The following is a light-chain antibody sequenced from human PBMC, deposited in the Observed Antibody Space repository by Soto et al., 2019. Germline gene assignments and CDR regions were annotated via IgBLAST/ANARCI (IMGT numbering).Light chain of an antibody. Sequence: QSVLTQPPSVSGSPGHSVTISCTGTSSDVGSYDRVSWYQQHPGTAPKLMIYDVSNRPSGVPDRFSGSKSGTTASLTISGLQAEDEAAYYCTSDTSSSTVVFGGGTKLTVL. J-gene: IGLJ2*01. V-gene: IGLV2-18*02. CDR3: TSDTSSSTVV. CDR1: SSDVGSYDR. CDR2: DVS.